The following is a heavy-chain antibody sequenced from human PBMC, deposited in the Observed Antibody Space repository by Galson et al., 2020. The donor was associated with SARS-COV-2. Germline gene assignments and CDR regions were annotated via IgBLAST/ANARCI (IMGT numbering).Heavy chain of an antibody. D-gene: IGHD3-3*01. V-gene: IGHV4-4*02. CDR1: GGSISSSNW. J-gene: IGHJ4*02. CDR2: IYHSGST. CDR3: ASMTYYDFWSGSISGY. Sequence: SETLSLTCAVSGGSISSSNWWSWVRQPPGKGLEWIGEIYHSGSTNYNPSLKSRVTISVDKSKNQFSLKLSSVTAADTAVYYCASMTYYDFWSGSISGYWGQGTLVTVSS.